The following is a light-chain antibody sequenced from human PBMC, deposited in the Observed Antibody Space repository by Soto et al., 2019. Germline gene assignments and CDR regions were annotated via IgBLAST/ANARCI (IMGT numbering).Light chain of an antibody. CDR1: RSNIGSNT. V-gene: IGLV1-44*01. CDR2: SNN. Sequence: QSVLTQPPSASGTPGQRVTISCSGSRSNIGSNTVNWFQQLPGTAPKLLIYSNNQRPSGVSARFSGSKSGTSASLAIGGLQSEDEADYYCATWDDSLNGWVFGGGTKVTVL. J-gene: IGLJ3*02. CDR3: ATWDDSLNGWV.